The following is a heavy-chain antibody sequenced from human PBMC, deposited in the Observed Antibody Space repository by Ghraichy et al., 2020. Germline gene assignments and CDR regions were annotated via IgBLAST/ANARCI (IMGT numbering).Heavy chain of an antibody. Sequence: SETLSLTCAVYGGSFSGYYWNWIRQPPGKGLEWIGEINHSGSTNYNPSLKSRVTILVDTSKNQFSLKLSSVTAADTALYYCARGFSGSPSSWERSSRLYYYGMDVWGQGTTVTVSS. CDR2: INHSGST. CDR1: GGSFSGYY. CDR3: ARGFSGSPSSWERSSRLYYYGMDV. D-gene: IGHD1-26*01. V-gene: IGHV4-34*01. J-gene: IGHJ6*02.